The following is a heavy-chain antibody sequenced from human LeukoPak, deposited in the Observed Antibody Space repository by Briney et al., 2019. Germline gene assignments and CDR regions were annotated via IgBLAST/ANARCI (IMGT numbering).Heavy chain of an antibody. CDR1: GYTFTNYG. Sequence: ASVKVSCKTSGYTFTNYGISWVRQAPGQGLEWMGWISAYNGNTNYAQKLQGRVTMTTDTSTSTAYMELRSLRSDDTAVYYCARDLNTGWYGYYWGQGTLVTVSS. D-gene: IGHD6-19*01. V-gene: IGHV1-18*01. CDR2: ISAYNGNT. J-gene: IGHJ4*02. CDR3: ARDLNTGWYGYY.